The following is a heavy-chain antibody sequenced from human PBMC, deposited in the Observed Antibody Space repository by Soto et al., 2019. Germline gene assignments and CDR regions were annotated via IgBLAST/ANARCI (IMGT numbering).Heavy chain of an antibody. J-gene: IGHJ6*02. CDR1: GFTFSSYG. CDR2: ISYDGSNK. V-gene: IGHV3-30*18. D-gene: IGHD2-2*01. CDR3: ANGLDCSSTSCTHIKYYYYYGMDV. Sequence: QVQLVESGGGVVQPGRSLRLSCAASGFTFSSYGMHWVRQAPGKGLEWVAVISYDGSNKYYADSVKGRFTISRDNSKNTLYLQMNSLRAEDTAVYYCANGLDCSSTSCTHIKYYYYYGMDVWGQGTTVTVSS.